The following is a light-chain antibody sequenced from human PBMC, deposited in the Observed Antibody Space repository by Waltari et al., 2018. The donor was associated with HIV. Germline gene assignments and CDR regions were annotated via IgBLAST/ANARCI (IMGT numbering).Light chain of an antibody. Sequence: EIVLTQSPATLSLSPGERATLSCRASQSVSSYLAWYQQKPGQAPRLLIYGASSRATGIPDRFSGSGSGTDFTLTISRLEPEDFAVYYCQQYGSSPGYTFGQGTKLEI. V-gene: IGKV3-20*01. CDR1: QSVSSY. J-gene: IGKJ2*01. CDR3: QQYGSSPGYT. CDR2: GAS.